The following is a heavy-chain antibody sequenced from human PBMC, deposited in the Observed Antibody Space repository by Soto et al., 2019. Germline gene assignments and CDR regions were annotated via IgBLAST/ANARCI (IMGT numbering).Heavy chain of an antibody. V-gene: IGHV3-30*18. Sequence: QVQLVESGGGVVQPGRSLRLSCAASGFTFSSYGMHWVRQAPGKGLEWVAVISYDGSNKYYADSVKGRFTISRDNSKNTLYLQMNSLTAEDTAVYYCAKCPYGDHPTRFDYWGQGTLVTVAS. J-gene: IGHJ4*02. CDR3: AKCPYGDHPTRFDY. CDR2: ISYDGSNK. D-gene: IGHD4-17*01. CDR1: GFTFSSYG.